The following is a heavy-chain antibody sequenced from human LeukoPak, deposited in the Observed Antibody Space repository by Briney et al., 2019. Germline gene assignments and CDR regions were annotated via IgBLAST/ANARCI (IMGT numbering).Heavy chain of an antibody. Sequence: GGSLRLSCAASGLTFSNAWMSWVRQAPGKGLEWVGRIKSKTDGGTTDYAAPVKGRFTISRDDSKNTLYLQMNSLKTEDTAVYYCTTDDDFWSGYPDYWGQGTLVTVSS. J-gene: IGHJ4*02. V-gene: IGHV3-15*01. CDR2: IKSKTDGGTT. CDR1: GLTFSNAW. D-gene: IGHD3-3*01. CDR3: TTDDDFWSGYPDY.